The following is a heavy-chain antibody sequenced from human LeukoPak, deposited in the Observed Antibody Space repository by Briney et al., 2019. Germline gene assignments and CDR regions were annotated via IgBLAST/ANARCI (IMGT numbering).Heavy chain of an antibody. CDR1: GGTFSSYA. D-gene: IGHD6-13*01. J-gene: IGHJ6*03. CDR2: IIPIFGTA. Sequence: SVKVSCKASGGTFSSYAISWVRQAPGQGLEWMGGIIPIFGTANYAQKFQGRVTITTDESTSTAYMELSSLRSEDTAVYYCARASTGGGIGYYYYYMDVWGKGTTVTVSS. CDR3: ARASTGGGIGYYYYYMDV. V-gene: IGHV1-69*05.